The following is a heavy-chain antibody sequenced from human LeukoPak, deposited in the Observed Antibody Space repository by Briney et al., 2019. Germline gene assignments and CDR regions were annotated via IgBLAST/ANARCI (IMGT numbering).Heavy chain of an antibody. CDR2: IYPGDSDT. CDR1: GYSFTSYW. CDR3: ARPRGGDSSSSTSDPDWFDP. J-gene: IGHJ5*02. Sequence: GESLKISCNGSGYSFTSYWIGWVRQMPGKGLEWMGIIYPGDSDTRYSPSFQGQVTISADKSISTAYLQWSSLKASDTAMYYCARPRGGDSSSSTSDPDWFDPWGQGTLVTVSS. V-gene: IGHV5-51*01. D-gene: IGHD6-6*01.